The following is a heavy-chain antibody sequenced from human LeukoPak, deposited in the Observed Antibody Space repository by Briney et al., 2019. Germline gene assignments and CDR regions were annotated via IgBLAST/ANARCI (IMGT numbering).Heavy chain of an antibody. D-gene: IGHD6-19*01. Sequence: APVKVSCKASGYTFTGYYMHWVRQAPGQGLEWMGWINPNSGGTNYAQKFQGWVTMTRDTSISTAYMELSRLRSDDTAVYYCARAASPAVAGPTDAFDIWGQGTMVTVSS. J-gene: IGHJ3*02. V-gene: IGHV1-2*04. CDR2: INPNSGGT. CDR3: ARAASPAVAGPTDAFDI. CDR1: GYTFTGYY.